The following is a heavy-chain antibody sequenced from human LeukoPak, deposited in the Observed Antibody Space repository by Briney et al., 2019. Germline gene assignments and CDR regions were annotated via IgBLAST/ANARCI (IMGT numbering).Heavy chain of an antibody. D-gene: IGHD3-22*01. V-gene: IGHV3-23*01. CDR3: AKGPQLYSGYHPDY. J-gene: IGHJ4*02. CDR1: GFTFSSDA. CDR2: ITGSDDST. Sequence: GSLRLSCAASGFTFSSDAMTWVRQAPGEGLEWVSTITGSDDSTYYADSVKGRFTISRDYSKNTVHLQLNSLRAEDTAMYYCAKGPQLYSGYHPDYWGQGTLVTVSS.